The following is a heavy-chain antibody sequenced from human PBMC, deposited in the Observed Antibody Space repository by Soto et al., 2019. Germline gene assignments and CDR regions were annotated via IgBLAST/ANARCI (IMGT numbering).Heavy chain of an antibody. CDR3: GGRPGGGGY. Sequence: EVQLVESGGGLIQPGGSLRLSCAVSGFTVSNNYMSWVRQAPGKGLEGVSVIYSGGYTAYGDSVKGRFTISRDNSKNTICLQMNGLGAGATALFLWGGRPGGGGYWGQGTLVTVSS. J-gene: IGHJ4*02. CDR2: IYSGGYT. CDR1: GFTVSNNY. D-gene: IGHD3-16*01. V-gene: IGHV3-53*01.